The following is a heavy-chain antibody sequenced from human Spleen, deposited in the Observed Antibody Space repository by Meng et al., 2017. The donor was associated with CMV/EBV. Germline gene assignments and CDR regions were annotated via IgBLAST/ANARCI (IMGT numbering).Heavy chain of an antibody. CDR2: ISWNSGSI. CDR1: GFTFDDYA. V-gene: IGHV3-9*01. J-gene: IGHJ4*02. Sequence: GGSLRLSCAASGFTFDDYAMHWVRQAPGKGLEWVSGISWNSGSIGYADSVKGRFTISRDNAKNSLYLQMNSLRAEDTALYYCAKAGGSYHGYFDYWGQGTLVTVSS. D-gene: IGHD1-26*01. CDR3: AKAGGSYHGYFDY.